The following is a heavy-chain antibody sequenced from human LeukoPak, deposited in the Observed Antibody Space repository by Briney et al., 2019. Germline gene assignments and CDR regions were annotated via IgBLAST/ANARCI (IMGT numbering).Heavy chain of an antibody. J-gene: IGHJ4*02. CDR3: ARGHYGYVDY. V-gene: IGHV1-2*02. CDR1: GYTFTGYY. CDR2: INPNSGDT. Sequence: ASVKVSCKASGYTFTGYYVHWVRQAHGQGLEWMGWINPNSGDTNYAQKFQDRVTMTRDTSLSTAYMELSRLKSDDTAVYHCARGHYGYVDYWGQGSLVTVSS. D-gene: IGHD5-18*01.